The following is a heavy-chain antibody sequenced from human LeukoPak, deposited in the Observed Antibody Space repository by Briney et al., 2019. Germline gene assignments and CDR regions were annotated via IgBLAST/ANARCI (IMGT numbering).Heavy chain of an antibody. CDR1: GGTFSSYA. D-gene: IGHD3-10*01. V-gene: IGHV1-69*13. CDR3: ARDPSYYYGSGSYVY. CDR2: IIPIFGTA. J-gene: IGHJ4*02. Sequence: ASVKVSCKASGGTFSSYAIGWVRQAPGQGLEWMGGIIPIFGTANYAQKFQGRVTITADESTSTACMELSSLRSEDTAVYYCARDPSYYYGSGSYVYWGQGTLVTVSS.